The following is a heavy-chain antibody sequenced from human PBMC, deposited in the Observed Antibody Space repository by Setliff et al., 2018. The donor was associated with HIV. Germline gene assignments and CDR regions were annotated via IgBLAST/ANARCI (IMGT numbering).Heavy chain of an antibody. D-gene: IGHD6-13*01. V-gene: IGHV1-69*13. J-gene: IGHJ3*02. Sequence: GASVKVSCKASGGTFSSYVISWVRQAPGQGLEWMGGIIPIFGTANYAQKFQGRVTITADESTSTAYMELSSLRSDDTAVYYCARDFSGYKSTWYGVFDIWGQGTMVTVSS. CDR3: ARDFSGYKSTWYGVFDI. CDR1: GGTFSSYV. CDR2: IIPIFGTA.